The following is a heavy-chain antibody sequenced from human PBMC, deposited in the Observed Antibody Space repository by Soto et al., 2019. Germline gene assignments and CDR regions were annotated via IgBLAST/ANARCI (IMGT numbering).Heavy chain of an antibody. J-gene: IGHJ5*02. Sequence: SVKVSCKASGATFSTYVFTWVRQAPGQGLEWMGGIIPIFATTNYAQKFQGRVTITANESTSTAYMELSSLRSEDTAVYYCARTYYYDSSGPNWFDPWGQGTLVTVSS. CDR3: ARTYYYDSSGPNWFDP. CDR2: IIPIFATT. V-gene: IGHV1-69*13. D-gene: IGHD3-22*01. CDR1: GATFSTYV.